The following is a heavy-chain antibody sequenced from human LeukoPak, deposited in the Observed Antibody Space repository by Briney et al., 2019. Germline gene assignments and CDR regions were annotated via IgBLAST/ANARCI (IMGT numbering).Heavy chain of an antibody. J-gene: IGHJ3*02. Sequence: GESLKISCKGSGYSFTSYWISWVRQMPGKGLEWMGRIDPSDSYTNYSPSFQGHVTISADKSISTAYLRWSSLKASDTAMYYCARHELWFGELRGDDAFDIWGQGTMVTVSS. V-gene: IGHV5-10-1*01. CDR3: ARHELWFGELRGDDAFDI. D-gene: IGHD3-10*01. CDR2: IDPSDSYT. CDR1: GYSFTSYW.